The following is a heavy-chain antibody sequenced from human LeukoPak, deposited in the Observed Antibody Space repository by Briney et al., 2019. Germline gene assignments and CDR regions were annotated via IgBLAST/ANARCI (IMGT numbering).Heavy chain of an antibody. CDR1: GFSVSNQY. CDR3: VRDRAATQVWVAFDP. V-gene: IGHV3-66*03. Sequence: GGSLRLSCAVSGFSVSNQYMNWVRQAPGKGLEWVSLIRSSGETLYADSVKGRFIISRDDSKNTLFLQMNNLRIEDTAVYFCVRDRAATQVWVAFDPWGQGTLVTVSS. J-gene: IGHJ5*02. D-gene: IGHD5-18*01. CDR2: IRSSGET.